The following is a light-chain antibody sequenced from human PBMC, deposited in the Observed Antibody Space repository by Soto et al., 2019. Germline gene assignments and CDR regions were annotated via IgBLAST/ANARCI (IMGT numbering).Light chain of an antibody. V-gene: IGKV3-11*01. Sequence: EIVLTQSPATLSLSPGERATLSCRASQSVSSYLAWYQQKPGQAPRLLIYDASNRATGIPARFSGSGSGTDFTLTNMSLEPEDFAVYYCQQRSNWPRLTFGGGTKVEIK. J-gene: IGKJ4*01. CDR2: DAS. CDR3: QQRSNWPRLT. CDR1: QSVSSY.